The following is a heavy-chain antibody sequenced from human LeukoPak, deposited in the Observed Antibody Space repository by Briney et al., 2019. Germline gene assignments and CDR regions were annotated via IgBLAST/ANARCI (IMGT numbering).Heavy chain of an antibody. J-gene: IGHJ6*02. Sequence: GGSLRLSCTASGFTFSGSSMHWVRQASGKGLEWVGRVRSKPNSYATAYAASVKGRFTISRDDSKNTAYLQMNSLNTEDTAVYYCTRTGRSDYPYYYYGLDVWGQGTTVIVSS. CDR3: TRTGRSDYPYYYYGLDV. D-gene: IGHD4-17*01. V-gene: IGHV3-73*01. CDR2: VRSKPNSYAT. CDR1: GFTFSGSS.